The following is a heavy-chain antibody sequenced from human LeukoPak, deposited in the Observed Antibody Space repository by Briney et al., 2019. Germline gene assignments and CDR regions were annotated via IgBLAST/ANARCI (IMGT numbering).Heavy chain of an antibody. D-gene: IGHD5-12*01. V-gene: IGHV3-30*18. CDR1: GFTLSSYG. J-gene: IGHJ4*02. CDR3: AKDRNSGYDYFDY. CDR2: ISYDGSNK. Sequence: GRSLRLSCAASGFTLSSYGMHWVRQAPGKGLEWVPVISYDGSNKYYADSVKGRFTISRDNSKNTLYLQMNSLRAEDTAVYYCAKDRNSGYDYFDYWGQGTLVTVSS.